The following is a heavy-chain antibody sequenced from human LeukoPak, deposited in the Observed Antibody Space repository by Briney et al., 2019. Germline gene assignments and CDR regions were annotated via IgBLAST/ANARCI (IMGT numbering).Heavy chain of an antibody. CDR2: ILDSGYST. CDR1: GFTFSSYA. CDR3: AKLGGHPLHNYVGV. J-gene: IGHJ6*03. Sequence: PGGSLRLSCAASGFTFSSYAMSWVRQAPGKGLEWVSGILDSGYSTYYANSVKGRFTISRDNSNNTLYLQMNSLRAEDTAVYYCAKLGGHPLHNYVGVWGKGTTVAVSS. V-gene: IGHV3-23*01. D-gene: IGHD3-16*01.